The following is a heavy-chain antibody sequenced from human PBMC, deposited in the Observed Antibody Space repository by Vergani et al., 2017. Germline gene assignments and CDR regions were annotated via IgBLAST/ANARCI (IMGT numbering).Heavy chain of an antibody. J-gene: IGHJ3*02. V-gene: IGHV4-39*01. CDR1: GVSITSSSYY. Sequence: QMQLQESGPGLVKPSETLSLTCNVSGVSITSSSYYWCWVRQPPGKGLEWIGCIYFSGDTYYRSSLKSRLTISADSSRNQFFLKLTSVNAADPASYYCACPSIGSYLDQQAFDIWGQGTVVTDSS. CDR3: ACPSIGSYLDQQAFDI. CDR2: IYFSGDT. D-gene: IGHD1-26*01.